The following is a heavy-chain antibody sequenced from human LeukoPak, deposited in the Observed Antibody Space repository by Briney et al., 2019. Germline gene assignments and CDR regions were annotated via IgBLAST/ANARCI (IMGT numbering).Heavy chain of an antibody. D-gene: IGHD6-13*01. CDR3: ARIGGSSSWYLDFDY. Sequence: ASVKVSCKASGGTFISYAISWVRQAPGQGLEWMGWISAYNGNTNYAQKLQGRVTMTTDTSTSTAYMELSSLRSEDTAVYYCARIGGSSSWYLDFDYWGQGTLVTVSS. CDR2: ISAYNGNT. V-gene: IGHV1-18*01. J-gene: IGHJ4*02. CDR1: GGTFISYA.